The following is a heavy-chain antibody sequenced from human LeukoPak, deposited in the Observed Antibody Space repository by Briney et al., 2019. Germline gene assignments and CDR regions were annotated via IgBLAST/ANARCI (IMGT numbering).Heavy chain of an antibody. V-gene: IGHV3-11*01. CDR2: ISSSGSTI. J-gene: IGHJ4*02. CDR3: ARTYGPGSYFGY. Sequence: PGGSLRLSCVASGLSFSQYWMSWVRQAPGKGLEWVSYISSSGSTIYYADSVKGRFTISRDYAKNSLYLQMNSLRAEDTAVYYCARTYGPGSYFGYWGQGTLVTVSS. D-gene: IGHD3-10*01. CDR1: GLSFSQYW.